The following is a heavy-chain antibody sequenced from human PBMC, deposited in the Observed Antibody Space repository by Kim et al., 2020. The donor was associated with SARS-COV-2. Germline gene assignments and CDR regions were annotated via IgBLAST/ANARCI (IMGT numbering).Heavy chain of an antibody. V-gene: IGHV4-39*06. CDR3: ARDCATRGWFDA. D-gene: IGHD2-21*01. CDR2: LYYTGNT. J-gene: IGHJ5*02. CDR1: GGSFEGSSKYY. Sequence: SETLSLTCSVSGGSFEGSSKYYCGWIRQPPGKRLEWIGSLYYTGNTFYNPSLKSRLTMSIDTSKNKFTLILTSATDADTATYYCARDCATRGWFDAWGPGGRDTVSA.